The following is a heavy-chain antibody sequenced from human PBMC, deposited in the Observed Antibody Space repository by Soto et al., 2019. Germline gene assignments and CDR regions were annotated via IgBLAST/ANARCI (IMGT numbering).Heavy chain of an antibody. V-gene: IGHV4-59*01. CDR1: GGSISSYY. D-gene: IGHD3-10*01. Sequence: PSETLSLTCTVSGGSISSYYWSWIRQPPGKGLEWIGYIYYSGSTNYNPSLKSRVTISVDTSKNQFSLKLSSVTAADTAVYYCGRELWFGEGFYYYGMDVWGQGTTVIVSS. J-gene: IGHJ6*02. CDR2: IYYSGST. CDR3: GRELWFGEGFYYYGMDV.